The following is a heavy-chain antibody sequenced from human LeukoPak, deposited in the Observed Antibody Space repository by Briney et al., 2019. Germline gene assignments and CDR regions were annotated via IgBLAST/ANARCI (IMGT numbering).Heavy chain of an antibody. J-gene: IGHJ4*02. Sequence: SETLSLTCTVSGGSISSYYWSWIRQPPGKGLEWLGYIYYSGSTDYNPSLKSRVTISVDTSKNQFSLRVSSVTAADTAVYYCARGPPLDYWGQGTLVTVSS. CDR2: IYYSGST. CDR1: GGSISSYY. V-gene: IGHV4-59*01. CDR3: ARGPPLDY.